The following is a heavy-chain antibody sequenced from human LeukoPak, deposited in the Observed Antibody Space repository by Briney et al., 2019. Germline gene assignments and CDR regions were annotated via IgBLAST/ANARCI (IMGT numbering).Heavy chain of an antibody. Sequence: QAGGSLRLSCAASGFTVSSNYMSWVRQAPGKGLEWVSVIYSGGSTYYADSVKGRFTISRDNSKNTLYLQMNSLRAEDTAVYYCAKDGGVLMVYALYFDYWGQGTLVTVSS. CDR2: IYSGGST. V-gene: IGHV3-53*01. J-gene: IGHJ4*02. D-gene: IGHD2-8*01. CDR1: GFTVSSNY. CDR3: AKDGGVLMVYALYFDY.